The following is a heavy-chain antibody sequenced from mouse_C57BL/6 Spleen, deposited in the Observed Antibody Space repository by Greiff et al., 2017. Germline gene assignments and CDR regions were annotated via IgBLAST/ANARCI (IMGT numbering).Heavy chain of an antibody. V-gene: IGHV1-4*01. CDR3: AREYYYGSSPFAY. CDR1: GYTFTSYT. Sequence: VQGVESGAELARPGASVKMSCKASGYTFTSYTMHWVKQRPGQGLEWIGYINPSSGYTKYNQKFKDKATLTADKSSSTAYMQLSSLTSEDSAVYYCAREYYYGSSPFAYWGQGTLVTVSA. D-gene: IGHD1-1*01. CDR2: INPSSGYT. J-gene: IGHJ3*01.